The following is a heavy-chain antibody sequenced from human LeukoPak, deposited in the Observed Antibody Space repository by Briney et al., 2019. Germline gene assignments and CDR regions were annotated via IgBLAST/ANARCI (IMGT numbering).Heavy chain of an antibody. D-gene: IGHD6-13*01. Sequence: GASVKVSCKASGYTFTGYYIHWVRQAPGQGLEWMGWINPNSGGTNYAQKFQGRVTMTRDTSISTAYVELSGLRSDDTAFYYCARPSQSSSWYYSDYWGQGTLVTVSS. J-gene: IGHJ4*02. CDR1: GYTFTGYY. CDR3: ARPSQSSSWYYSDY. CDR2: INPNSGGT. V-gene: IGHV1-2*02.